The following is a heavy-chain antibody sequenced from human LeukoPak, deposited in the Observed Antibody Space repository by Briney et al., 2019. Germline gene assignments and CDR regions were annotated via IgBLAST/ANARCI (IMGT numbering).Heavy chain of an antibody. J-gene: IGHJ4*02. V-gene: IGHV1-24*01. Sequence: ASVKVSCKVSGYXLTELSMHWVRQAPGKGLEWMGGFDPEDDETIYAQKFQGRVTMTEDTSTDTAYMELSSLRSEDTAVYYCATGVVVVPAAIAVLFDYWGQGILVTVSS. CDR3: ATGVVVVPAAIAVLFDY. D-gene: IGHD2-2*01. CDR2: FDPEDDET. CDR1: GYXLTELS.